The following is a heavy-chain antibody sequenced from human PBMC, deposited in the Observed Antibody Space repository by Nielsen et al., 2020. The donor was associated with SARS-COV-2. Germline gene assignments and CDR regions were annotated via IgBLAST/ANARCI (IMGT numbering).Heavy chain of an antibody. J-gene: IGHJ4*02. CDR1: GFIVSSKH. D-gene: IGHD5-18*01. V-gene: IGHV3-53*01. Sequence: GGSLRLSCAASGFIVSSKHMNWVRQAPGKGLEWVSVFYSGGTTLYADSVKGRFIISRDNSRNTLYLQMNSLRVEDTAMYYCAREGDTYGVRNFDYWGQGIMVTVSP. CDR2: FYSGGTT. CDR3: AREGDTYGVRNFDY.